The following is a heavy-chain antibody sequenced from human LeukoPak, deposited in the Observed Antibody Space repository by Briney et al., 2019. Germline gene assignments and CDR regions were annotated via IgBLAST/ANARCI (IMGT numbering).Heavy chain of an antibody. Sequence: PGGSLRLSCIASGFTFSASDLHWVRQASGKGLEWVGRIRSKPNNYATTYSASVKGRFTISRDDSKNTAYLQMNSLKTEDTAVYYCTRPGSSSWEGAFDIWGQGTMVTVSS. J-gene: IGHJ3*02. CDR1: GFTFSASD. CDR3: TRPGSSSWEGAFDI. CDR2: IRSKPNNYAT. V-gene: IGHV3-73*01. D-gene: IGHD6-13*01.